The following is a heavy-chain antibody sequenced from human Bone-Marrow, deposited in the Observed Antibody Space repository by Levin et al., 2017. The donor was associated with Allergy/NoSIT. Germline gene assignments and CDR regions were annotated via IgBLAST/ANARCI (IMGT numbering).Heavy chain of an antibody. CDR3: ARTTDYYFGMDV. J-gene: IGHJ6*04. Sequence: SQTLSLTCAVSGGSISSINWWSWVRQPPGKGLEWIGEIYHNGNTNYNPSLKSRVTISVDKSKNQVVLRLSSVTAADTAVYFCARTTDYYFGMDVWGKGTTVSVS. CDR1: GGSISSINW. V-gene: IGHV4-4*02. CDR2: IYHNGNT. D-gene: IGHD1-14*01.